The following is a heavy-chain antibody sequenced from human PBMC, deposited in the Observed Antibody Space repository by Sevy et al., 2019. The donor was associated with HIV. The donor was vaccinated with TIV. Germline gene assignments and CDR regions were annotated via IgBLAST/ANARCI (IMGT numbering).Heavy chain of an antibody. Sequence: GGSLRLSCAASGFTFSDYYMSWIRQAPGKGLEWVSYISSSGSTIYYADPVKGRFTISRDNAKNSLYLQMNSLRAEDTAVYYCARESQAEQQLVRGLFDYWGQGTLVTVSS. CDR2: ISSSGSTI. D-gene: IGHD6-13*01. V-gene: IGHV3-11*01. CDR3: ARESQAEQQLVRGLFDY. J-gene: IGHJ4*02. CDR1: GFTFSDYY.